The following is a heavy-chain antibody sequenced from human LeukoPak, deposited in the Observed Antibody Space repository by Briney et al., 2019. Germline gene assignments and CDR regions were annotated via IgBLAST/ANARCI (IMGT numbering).Heavy chain of an antibody. D-gene: IGHD3-9*01. CDR3: AREEGPYYDILTGYYRWFDP. J-gene: IGHJ5*02. CDR1: GGSFSGYY. V-gene: IGHV4-34*01. CDR2: INHSGST. Sequence: SETLSLTCAVYGGSFSGYYWSWIRQPPGKGLEWIGEINHSGSTNYNPSLKSRVTISVDTSKNQFSLKLSSVTAADTAVYYCAREEGPYYDILTGYYRWFDPWGQGTLVTVSS.